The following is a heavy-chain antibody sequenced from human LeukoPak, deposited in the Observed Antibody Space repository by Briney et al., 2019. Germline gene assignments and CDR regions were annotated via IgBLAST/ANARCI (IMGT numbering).Heavy chain of an antibody. CDR3: ARGPGSSGGAYVGDY. D-gene: IGHD3-22*01. Sequence: GGSLRLSCVASGFTFSNYWMHWVRQVPGKGLVWVSRTDGGGSSTSYADSVKGRFFISRDNTLYLQMNSLRVEDTAVYYCARGPGSSGGAYVGDYWGHGTLVTVSS. V-gene: IGHV3-74*01. CDR1: GFTFSNYW. J-gene: IGHJ4*01. CDR2: TDGGGSST.